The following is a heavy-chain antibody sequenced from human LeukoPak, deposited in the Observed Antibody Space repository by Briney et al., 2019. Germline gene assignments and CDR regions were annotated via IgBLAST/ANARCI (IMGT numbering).Heavy chain of an antibody. CDR3: TRESGSYHGNDY. CDR1: GYTFTGYY. D-gene: IGHD1-26*01. CDR2: INPNNGAT. J-gene: IGHJ4*02. V-gene: IGHV1-2*06. Sequence: ASVKVSCKASGYTFTGYYMHWVRQAPGQRLEWMGRINPNNGATNYAQELQGRVTITGDTSISTAYMELSSLRSDDTAVYYCTRESGSYHGNDYWGQGTLVTVSS.